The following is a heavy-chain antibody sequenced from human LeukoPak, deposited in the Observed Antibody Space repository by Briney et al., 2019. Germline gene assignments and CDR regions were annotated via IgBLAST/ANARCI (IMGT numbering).Heavy chain of an antibody. CDR2: IAQDGSER. V-gene: IGHV3-7*01. D-gene: IGHD2-8*01. J-gene: IGHJ4*02. Sequence: GGSLRLSCATSGFTFSSYWMSWVRQAPGKGLEWVANIAQDGSERYYVDSVKGRFTISRDNAKNSLYLQMDSLRAEDTAVYYCARVGKWLPDYWGQGTLVTVSS. CDR3: ARVGKWLPDY. CDR1: GFTFSSYW.